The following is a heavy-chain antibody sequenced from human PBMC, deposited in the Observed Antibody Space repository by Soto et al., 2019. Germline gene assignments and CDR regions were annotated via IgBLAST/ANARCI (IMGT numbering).Heavy chain of an antibody. CDR2: IFSNDEK. Sequence: GPALVNPTDTLTLTCTVSGFSLSNAIMGVSWIRQPPGKCLEWLAHIFSNDEKSYSTSLKSRLTISKDTSKSQVVLTMTNMDPVDTATYYCARIIKIFGVADIALYGMDVWGQGTKVTVYS. D-gene: IGHD3-3*01. V-gene: IGHV2-26*01. CDR3: ARIIKIFGVADIALYGMDV. J-gene: IGHJ6*02. CDR1: GFSLSNAIMG.